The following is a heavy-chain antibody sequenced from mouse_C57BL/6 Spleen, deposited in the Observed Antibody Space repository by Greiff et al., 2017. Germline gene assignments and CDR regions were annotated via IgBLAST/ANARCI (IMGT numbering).Heavy chain of an antibody. J-gene: IGHJ4*01. D-gene: IGHD2-1*01. CDR1: GFTFSSYG. Sequence: DVKLVESGGDLVKPGGSLKLSCAASGFTFSSYGMSWVRQTPDKRLEWVATISSGGSYTYYPDSVKGRFTISRDNAKNTLYLQMSSLKSEDTAMYYCARHRGYYGNYDAMDYWGQGTSVTVSS. V-gene: IGHV5-6*02. CDR2: ISSGGSYT. CDR3: ARHRGYYGNYDAMDY.